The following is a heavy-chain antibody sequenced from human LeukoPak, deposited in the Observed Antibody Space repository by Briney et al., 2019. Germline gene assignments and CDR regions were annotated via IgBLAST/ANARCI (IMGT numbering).Heavy chain of an antibody. CDR2: IIPIFGTA. CDR3: ARRSSGWYGDWFDP. D-gene: IGHD6-19*01. Sequence: SVKVSCKASGGTFSSYAISWVRQAPGRGLEWMGRIIPIFGTANYAQKFQGRVTITTDESTSTAYMELSSLRSEDTAVYYCARRSSGWYGDWFDPWGQGTLVTVSS. CDR1: GGTFSSYA. V-gene: IGHV1-69*05. J-gene: IGHJ5*02.